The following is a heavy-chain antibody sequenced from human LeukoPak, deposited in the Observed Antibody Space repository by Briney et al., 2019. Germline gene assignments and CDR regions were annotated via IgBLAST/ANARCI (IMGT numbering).Heavy chain of an antibody. Sequence: SETLSLTCTVSGGSINSYYWSWIRQPAGKGLEWIGRMYTSGSTNYNPSLKSRVTMSVDTSKNQFSLKLSSVTAADTAVYYCARDLGRVGKGSGSPGYWGQGTLVTVSS. CDR2: MYTSGST. V-gene: IGHV4-4*07. CDR1: GGSINSYY. D-gene: IGHD3-10*01. CDR3: ARDLGRVGKGSGSPGY. J-gene: IGHJ4*02.